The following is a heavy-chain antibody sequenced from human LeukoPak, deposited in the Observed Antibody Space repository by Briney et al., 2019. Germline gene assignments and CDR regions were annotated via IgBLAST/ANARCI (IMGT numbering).Heavy chain of an antibody. Sequence: ASVKVSCKASGGTFSSYAISWVRQAPGQGLEWMGRIIPILGIANYAQKFQGRVTITADKSTSTACMELSSLRSEDTAVYYCARGAYSGYDSVSYWFDPWGQGTLVTVSS. CDR3: ARGAYSGYDSVSYWFDP. D-gene: IGHD5-12*01. J-gene: IGHJ5*02. V-gene: IGHV1-69*04. CDR1: GGTFSSYA. CDR2: IIPILGIA.